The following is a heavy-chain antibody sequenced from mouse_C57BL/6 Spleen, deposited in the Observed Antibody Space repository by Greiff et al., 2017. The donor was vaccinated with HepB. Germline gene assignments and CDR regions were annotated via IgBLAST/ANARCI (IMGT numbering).Heavy chain of an antibody. CDR2: IYPGDGDT. CDR3: ARDSPYYAMDY. Sequence: VQLKQSGPELVKPGASVKISCKASGYAFSSSWMNWVKQRPGKGLEWIGRIYPGDGDTNYNGKFKGKATLTADKSSSTAYMQLSSLTSEDSAVYFCARDSPYYAMDYWGQGTSVTVSS. J-gene: IGHJ4*01. CDR1: GYAFSSSW. V-gene: IGHV1-82*01.